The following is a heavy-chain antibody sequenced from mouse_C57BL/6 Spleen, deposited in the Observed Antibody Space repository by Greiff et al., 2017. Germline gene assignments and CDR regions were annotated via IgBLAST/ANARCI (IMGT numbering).Heavy chain of an antibody. CDR1: GYAFSSSW. V-gene: IGHV1-82*01. D-gene: IGHD1-1*01. Sequence: VQLQQPGPELVKPGASVKISCKASGYAFSSSWKNWVKQRPGKGLEWIGRIYPGDGDTNYNGQLKGKATLTADNSSSTAYMQLIILTSEDSAVYFCARTTTVVVDFWGQGTTLTVSS. CDR2: IYPGDGDT. J-gene: IGHJ2*01. CDR3: ARTTTVVVDF.